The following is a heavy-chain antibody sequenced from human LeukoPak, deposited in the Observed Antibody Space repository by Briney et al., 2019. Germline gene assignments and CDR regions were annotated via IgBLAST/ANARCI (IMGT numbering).Heavy chain of an antibody. CDR2: IYYSGRT. CDR1: GGSLSSYY. D-gene: IGHD3-22*01. Sequence: SETLSVPCTHPGGSLSSYYWNWIWQPPGKGLEWIGYIYYSGRTNYDPSFQSRVTISVDSSKTQSSLKLSSVTAADTAVYYCARGDYYDSRGLKWFDPWGQGIVITVSS. V-gene: IGHV4-59*01. CDR3: ARGDYYDSRGLKWFDP. J-gene: IGHJ5*02.